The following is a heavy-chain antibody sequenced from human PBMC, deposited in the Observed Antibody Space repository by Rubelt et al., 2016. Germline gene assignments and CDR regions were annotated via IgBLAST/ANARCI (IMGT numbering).Heavy chain of an antibody. CDR3: ARLLSRSWQWDY. CDR2: MAYSGSG. V-gene: IGHV4-39*02. CDR1: GGSITDGTYY. Sequence: QVQLKESGPGLVKPSETLSLTCSVSGGSITDGTYYWTWIRQPPGKGLEWIGSMAYSGSGSYNPSLRTRVTISPDSSKNHFSLNMRSVTAADTAVYYCARLLSRSWQWDYWGQGALVTVSS. J-gene: IGHJ4*02. D-gene: IGHD6-13*01.